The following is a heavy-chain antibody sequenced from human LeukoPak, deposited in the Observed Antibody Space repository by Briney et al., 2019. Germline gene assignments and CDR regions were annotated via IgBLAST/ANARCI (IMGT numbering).Heavy chain of an antibody. J-gene: IGHJ3*02. Sequence: SETLSLTCAVYGGSFSGYYWSWIRQPPGKGLEWIGEINHSGSTNYNPSLKSRVTISVDTSKNQFSLKLSSVTAADTAVYYCARGKMATITIFGVLPFDIWGRGTMVTVSS. D-gene: IGHD3-3*01. V-gene: IGHV4-34*01. CDR2: INHSGST. CDR1: GGSFSGYY. CDR3: ARGKMATITIFGVLPFDI.